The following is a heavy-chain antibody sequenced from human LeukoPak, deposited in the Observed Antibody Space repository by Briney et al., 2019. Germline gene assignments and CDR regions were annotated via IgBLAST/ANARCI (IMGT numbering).Heavy chain of an antibody. Sequence: GESLKISCKGSGYSFTSYWIGWVRQMPGKGLEWMGIIYPGDSDTRYSPSSQGQVTISADKSISTAYLQWSSLKASDTAMYYCARLNYYDSSGYYYFDYWGQGTLVTVSS. CDR1: GYSFTSYW. J-gene: IGHJ4*02. CDR3: ARLNYYDSSGYYYFDY. CDR2: IYPGDSDT. D-gene: IGHD3-22*01. V-gene: IGHV5-51*01.